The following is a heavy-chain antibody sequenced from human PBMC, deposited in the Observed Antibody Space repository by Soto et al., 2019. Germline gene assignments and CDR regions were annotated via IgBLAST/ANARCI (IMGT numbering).Heavy chain of an antibody. CDR3: AREEVVAADNWFDP. J-gene: IGHJ5*02. V-gene: IGHV1-18*01. D-gene: IGHD2-15*01. CDR1: GYTFTSYG. Sequence: ASVKASCKASGYTFTSYGISCVRQAPGQGLEWMGWISAYNGNTNYAQKLQGRVTMTTDTSTSTAYMELRSLRSDDTAAYYCAREEVVAADNWFDPWGQGTLVTVSS. CDR2: ISAYNGNT.